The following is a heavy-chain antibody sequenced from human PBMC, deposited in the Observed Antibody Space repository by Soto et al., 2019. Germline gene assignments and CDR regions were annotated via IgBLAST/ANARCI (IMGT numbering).Heavy chain of an antibody. CDR2: IIPIFGTA. V-gene: IGHV1-69*13. CDR3: ASEDIVVVPAAPGDYYGMDV. CDR1: GGTFSSYA. J-gene: IGHJ6*02. Sequence: GASVKVSCKASGGTFSSYAISWVRQAPGQGLEWMGGIIPIFGTANYAQKFQGRVTITADESTSTAYMELSSLRSEDTAVYYCASEDIVVVPAAPGDYYGMDVWGQGTTVTVSS. D-gene: IGHD2-2*01.